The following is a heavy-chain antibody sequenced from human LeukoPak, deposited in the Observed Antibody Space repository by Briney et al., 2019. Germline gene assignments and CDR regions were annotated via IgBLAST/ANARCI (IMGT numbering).Heavy chain of an antibody. CDR2: INHSGST. Sequence: SETLSLTCTVSGGSISSYYWSWIRQPPGKGLEWIGEINHSGSTNYNPSLKSRVTISVDTSKNQFSLKLSSVTAADTAVYYCASPRVYYAFDIWGQGTMVTVSS. D-gene: IGHD2-21*01. CDR1: GGSISSYY. V-gene: IGHV4-34*01. CDR3: ASPRVYYAFDI. J-gene: IGHJ3*02.